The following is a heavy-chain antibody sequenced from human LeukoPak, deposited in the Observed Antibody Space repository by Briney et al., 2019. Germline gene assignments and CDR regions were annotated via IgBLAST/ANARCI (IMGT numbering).Heavy chain of an antibody. J-gene: IGHJ5*02. CDR3: AKDRVSPGFNWFDP. CDR2: IKQDGSEK. CDR1: GITFSSYW. Sequence: GGSLRLSCAASGITFSSYWMSWVRQAPGKGLEWVANIKQDGSEKYYVDSVKGRFTISRDNAKNSLYLQMNSLRTEDTAVYYCAKDRVSPGFNWFDPWGQGTLVTVSS. D-gene: IGHD2-15*01. V-gene: IGHV3-7*03.